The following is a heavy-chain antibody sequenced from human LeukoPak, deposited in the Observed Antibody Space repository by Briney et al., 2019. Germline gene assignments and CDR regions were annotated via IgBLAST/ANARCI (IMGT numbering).Heavy chain of an antibody. J-gene: IGHJ6*02. CDR3: ATPTADYYYYGMDV. CDR2: ISGSGGST. CDR1: GFTVSSNY. Sequence: PGGSLRLSCAASGFTVSSNYMSWVRQAPGKGLEWVSAISGSGGSTYYADSVKGRFTISRDNSKNTLYLQMNSLRAEDTAVYYCATPTADYYYYGMDVWGQGTTVTVSS. V-gene: IGHV3-23*01.